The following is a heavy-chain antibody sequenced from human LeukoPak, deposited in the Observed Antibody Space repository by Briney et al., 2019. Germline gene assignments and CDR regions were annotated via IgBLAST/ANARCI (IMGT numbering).Heavy chain of an antibody. CDR1: GYTLTNHS. J-gene: IGHJ4*02. CDR3: ARYYYGSGNYRKFDY. CDR2: INPSGGST. Sequence: ASVKVSCKASGYTLTNHSMHWVRQAPGHGLEWMGQINPSGGSTTYAQKLQGRVTMTRDTSTSTVYMELSSLEPEDTAVYYCARYYYGSGNYRKFDYWGQGTLVTVSS. V-gene: IGHV1-46*01. D-gene: IGHD3-10*01.